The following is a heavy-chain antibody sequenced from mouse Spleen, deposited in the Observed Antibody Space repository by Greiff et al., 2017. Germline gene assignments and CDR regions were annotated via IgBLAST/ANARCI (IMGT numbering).Heavy chain of an antibody. J-gene: IGHJ4*01. CDR2: ISSGGSYT. CDR3: ARTTVKAMDY. Sequence: EVNVVESGGGLVKPGGSLKLSCAASGFTFSSYAMSWVRQTPEKRLEWVATISSGGSYTYYPGSVKGRFTISRDNAKNTLYLQMSSLRSEDTAMYYCARTTVKAMDYWGQGTSVIVSS. CDR1: GFTFSSYA. V-gene: IGHV5-9-1*01. D-gene: IGHD1-1*01.